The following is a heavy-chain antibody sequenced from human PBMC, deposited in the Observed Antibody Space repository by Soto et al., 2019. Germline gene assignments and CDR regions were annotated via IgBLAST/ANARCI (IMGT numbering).Heavy chain of an antibody. CDR3: AERTVGAFFDY. D-gene: IGHD1-26*01. J-gene: IGHJ4*02. CDR2: IYYSGST. CDR1: GGSISSSSYY. Sequence: QLQLQESGPGLVKPSETLSLTCTVSGGSISSSSYYWGWIRQPPGKGLEWIGSIYYSGSTYYNPSLKSRVTLAVDTSKNQFSLKLSSVTAADTAVYYCAERTVGAFFDYWGQGTLVTVSS. V-gene: IGHV4-39*01.